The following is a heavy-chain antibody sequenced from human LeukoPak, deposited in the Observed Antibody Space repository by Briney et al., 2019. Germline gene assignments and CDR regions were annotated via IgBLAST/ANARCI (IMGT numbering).Heavy chain of an antibody. Sequence: SETLSLTCAVYGGSFSGYYWSWIRQPPGKGLEWIGEINHSGSTNYNPSLKSRVTISVDTSKNQFSLELSSVTAADTAVYYCARLNYYWGQGTLVTVSS. V-gene: IGHV4-34*01. CDR2: INHSGST. CDR1: GGSFSGYY. J-gene: IGHJ4*02. CDR3: ARLNYY.